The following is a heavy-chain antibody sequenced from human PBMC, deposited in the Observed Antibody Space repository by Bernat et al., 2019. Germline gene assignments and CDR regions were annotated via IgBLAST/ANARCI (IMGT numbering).Heavy chain of an antibody. CDR3: ARDRSQGIVVVPAAMPGGY. V-gene: IGHV1-18*01. CDR2: ISAYNGNT. Sequence: QVQLVQSGAEVKKPGASVKVSCKASGYTFTSYGISWVRQAPGQGLEWMEWISAYNGNTTYAQKLQGRVTMTTDTSTSTAYMELRSLRSDDTAVYYCARDRSQGIVVVPAAMPGGYWGQGTLVTVSS. J-gene: IGHJ4*02. CDR1: GYTFTSYG. D-gene: IGHD2-2*01.